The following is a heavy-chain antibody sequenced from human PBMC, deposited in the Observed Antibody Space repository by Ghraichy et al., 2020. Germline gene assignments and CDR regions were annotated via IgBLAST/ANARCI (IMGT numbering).Heavy chain of an antibody. V-gene: IGHV3-53*01. Sequence: GESLNISCAASGFTVSSNYMSWVRQAPGKGLEWVSVIYSGGSTYYADSVKGRFTISRDNSKNTLYLQMNSLRAEDTAVYYCARDSSIAASDYWGQGTLVTVSS. D-gene: IGHD6-6*01. J-gene: IGHJ4*02. CDR2: IYSGGST. CDR3: ARDSSIAASDY. CDR1: GFTVSSNY.